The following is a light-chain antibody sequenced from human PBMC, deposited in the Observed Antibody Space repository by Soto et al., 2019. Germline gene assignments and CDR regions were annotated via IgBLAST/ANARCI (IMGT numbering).Light chain of an antibody. CDR1: GSNIGSNT. J-gene: IGLJ1*01. CDR2: SNN. CDR3: EAWDDSLNGYV. V-gene: IGLV1-44*01. Sequence: QSVLTQPPSASGTPGQRVTISCSGSGSNIGSNTVNWYQQLPGTAPKLLIYSNNQRPSGVPDRFSGSKSGTSASLAISGLQSEDEADYYCEAWDDSLNGYVFGTGTKVTVL.